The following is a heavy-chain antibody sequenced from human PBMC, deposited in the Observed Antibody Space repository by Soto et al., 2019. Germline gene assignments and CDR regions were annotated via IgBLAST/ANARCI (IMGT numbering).Heavy chain of an antibody. V-gene: IGHV2-5*02. J-gene: IGHJ4*02. CDR2: IYLDDDK. D-gene: IGHD2-2*01. CDR3: AHTMPPRVADY. Sequence: QITLKESGPTLVKPTQTLTLTCTFSGFSLTTSGVGVGWIRQPPGKALEWLALIYLDDDKRYSPSLKSRLTITKDTSKNQVVLTMTSMDPVDTATYCCAHTMPPRVADYWGQGTLVTVSS. CDR1: GFSLTTSGVG.